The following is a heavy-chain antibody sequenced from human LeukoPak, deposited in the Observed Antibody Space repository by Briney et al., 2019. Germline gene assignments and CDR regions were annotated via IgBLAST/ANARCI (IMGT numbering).Heavy chain of an antibody. CDR3: AKVPTVVTPYFDY. V-gene: IGHV3-30*18. CDR2: ISDDGRSK. Sequence: GGSLRLSCGASGFSFISYGMHWVRQAPGKGLEWVGVISDDGRSKDYADSVKGRFTISRDNSKDTLYLQMNSLRAEDTAVYYCAKVPTVVTPYFDYWGQGTLVTVSS. CDR1: GFSFISYG. D-gene: IGHD4-23*01. J-gene: IGHJ4*02.